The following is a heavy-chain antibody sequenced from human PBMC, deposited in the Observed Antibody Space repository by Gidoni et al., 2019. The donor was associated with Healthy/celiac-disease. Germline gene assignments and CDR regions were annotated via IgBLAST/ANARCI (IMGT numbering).Heavy chain of an antibody. D-gene: IGHD2-21*02. Sequence: QVQLVQSGAEVKQPGSSVKVSCKASGGTFSSYTISWVRQAPGQGLELMGRIIPILGIANYAQKFQGRVTITADKSTSTAYMELSSLRSEDTAVYYCARDRGTYCGGDCYSGWYFDLWGRGTLVTVSS. V-gene: IGHV1-69*08. CDR2: IIPILGIA. CDR1: GGTFSSYT. J-gene: IGHJ2*01. CDR3: ARDRGTYCGGDCYSGWYFDL.